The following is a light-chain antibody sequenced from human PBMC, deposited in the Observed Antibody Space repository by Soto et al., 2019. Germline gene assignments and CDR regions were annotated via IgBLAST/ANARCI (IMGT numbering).Light chain of an antibody. Sequence: DTEMTQYTSTLSASVGDRVTITCRASQSIDNWLAWYQQKPGKAPKLLIYAASTLETGVPSRFSGSGSGTEFTLTIKILQPDDLATYYCQQFSSYSASVQGTKVDIK. J-gene: IGKJ1*01. CDR3: QQFSSYSA. V-gene: IGKV1-5*01. CDR2: AAS. CDR1: QSIDNW.